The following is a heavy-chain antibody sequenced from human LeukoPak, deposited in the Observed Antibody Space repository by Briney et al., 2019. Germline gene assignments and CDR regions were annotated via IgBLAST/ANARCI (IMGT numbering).Heavy chain of an antibody. CDR3: ARGGRDGYKLEFDY. V-gene: IGHV1-69*13. J-gene: IGHJ4*02. CDR1: GGTFSSYA. CDR2: IIPIFGTA. Sequence: SVKVSCKASGGTFSSYAISWVRQATGQGLEWIGGIIPIFGTANYAQKFQGRVTIIADESTSTAYMELSSLRSEDTAVYHCARGGRDGYKLEFDYWGQGTLVTVSS. D-gene: IGHD5-24*01.